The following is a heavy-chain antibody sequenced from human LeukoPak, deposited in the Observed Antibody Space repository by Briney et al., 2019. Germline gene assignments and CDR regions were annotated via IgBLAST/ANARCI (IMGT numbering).Heavy chain of an antibody. CDR2: ISSNGGST. CDR1: GFTFSSYS. D-gene: IGHD3-22*01. Sequence: GGSLRLSCAASGFTFSSYSMHWVRQAPGKGLEYFSAISSNGGSTYYANSVKGRFTISRDNSKNTLYLQMGSLRAEDMAVYYCATRTNYYDSSGYYFDAFDIWGQGTMVTVSS. J-gene: IGHJ3*02. CDR3: ATRTNYYDSSGYYFDAFDI. V-gene: IGHV3-64*01.